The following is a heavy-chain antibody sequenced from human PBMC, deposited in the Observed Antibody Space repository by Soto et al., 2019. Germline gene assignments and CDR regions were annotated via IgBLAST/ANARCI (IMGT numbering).Heavy chain of an antibody. V-gene: IGHV3-33*01. CDR3: AIDRDYYDNSGYALDI. D-gene: IGHD3-22*01. J-gene: IGHJ3*02. CDR1: GFTFSSYG. CDR2: IWYDGSNK. Sequence: QVQLVESGGGVVQPGTSLRLSCAASGFTFSSYGMHWVRQAPGKGLEWVAVIWYDGSNKDYADSVKGRFAISRDNSKNTLYLQMNSLRADDTAVYYCAIDRDYYDNSGYALDIWGQGTVVTVSS.